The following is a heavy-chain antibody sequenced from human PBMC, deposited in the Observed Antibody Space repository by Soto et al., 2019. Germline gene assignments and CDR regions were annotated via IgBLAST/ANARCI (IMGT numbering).Heavy chain of an antibody. CDR2: IYYSGST. CDR3: AGWREGTWIQLWQNWFDP. D-gene: IGHD5-18*01. J-gene: IGHJ5*02. V-gene: IGHV4-31*03. CDR1: GGSISSGGYY. Sequence: PSETLSLTCTVSGGSISSGGYYWSWIRQHPGKGLEWIGYIYYSGSTYYNPSLKSRVTISVDTSKNQFSLKLSSVTAADTAVYYCAGWREGTWIQLWQNWFDPWGQGTLVTVSS.